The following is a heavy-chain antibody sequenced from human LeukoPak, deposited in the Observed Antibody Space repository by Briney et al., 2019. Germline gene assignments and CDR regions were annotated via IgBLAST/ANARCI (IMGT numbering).Heavy chain of an antibody. CDR1: GFAFSSYD. J-gene: IGHJ4*02. CDR2: ISYDDSNK. D-gene: IGHD3-10*01. V-gene: IGHV3-30*14. Sequence: GGSLRLSCAASGFAFSSYDMHWVRQAPGRGLEWVAVISYDDSNKHYADSVKGRFTISRDNSKNTLYLQMNSLRTEDTAVYYCAKAQEYYYGSGSSDWGQGTLVTVSS. CDR3: AKAQEYYYGSGSSD.